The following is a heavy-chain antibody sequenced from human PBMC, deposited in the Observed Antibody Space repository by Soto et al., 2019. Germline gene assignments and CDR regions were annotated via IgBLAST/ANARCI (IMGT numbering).Heavy chain of an antibody. CDR1: EYSFTSYW. V-gene: IGHV5-10-1*01. CDR2: IDPSDAYT. J-gene: IGHJ6*02. D-gene: IGHD2-15*01. CDR3: ARRVVVAATHYYYYYGMDV. Sequence: GASMKFSCKAAEYSFTSYWISWVREMPEKGLEWMGRIDPSDAYTNYSPSFQGHVTISADKSISTAYLQWSSLKASDTAMYYCARRVVVAATHYYYYYGMDVWGQGATVTVSS.